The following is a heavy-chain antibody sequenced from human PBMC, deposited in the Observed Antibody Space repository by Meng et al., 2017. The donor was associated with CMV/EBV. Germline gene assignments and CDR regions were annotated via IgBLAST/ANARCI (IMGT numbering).Heavy chain of an antibody. D-gene: IGHD6-6*01. J-gene: IGHJ6*02. Sequence: GESLKISCAASGLTFSSYGMHWVRQAPGKGLEWVAFIRYDGSNKYYADSVKGRFTISRDNSKNTLYLQMNSLRAEDTAVYYCAKMLAARPSSYYYYGMDVWGQGTTVTVSS. V-gene: IGHV3-30*02. CDR1: GLTFSSYG. CDR3: AKMLAARPSSYYYYGMDV. CDR2: IRYDGSNK.